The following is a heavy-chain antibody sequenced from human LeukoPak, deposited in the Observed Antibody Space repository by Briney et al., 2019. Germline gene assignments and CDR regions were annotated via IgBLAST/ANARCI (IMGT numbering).Heavy chain of an antibody. Sequence: GRSLRLSCAASGFTFSSYGKHWVRQAPGKGLEWVAVIWYDGSNKYYADSVKGRFTISRDNSKNTLYLQMNSLRAEDTAVYYCARDRISRTDYWGQGTLVTVSS. CDR3: ARDRISRTDY. V-gene: IGHV3-33*01. J-gene: IGHJ4*02. D-gene: IGHD3-3*02. CDR1: GFTFSSYG. CDR2: IWYDGSNK.